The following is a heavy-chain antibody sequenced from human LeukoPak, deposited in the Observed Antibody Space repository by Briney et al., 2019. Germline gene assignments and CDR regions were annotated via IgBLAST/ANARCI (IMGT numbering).Heavy chain of an antibody. CDR1: GYTFTGYY. J-gene: IGHJ4*02. CDR2: INPNSGGT. Sequence: ASVKVSCKASGYTFTGYYMHWVRQAPGQGLEWMGWINPNSGGTNYAQKFQGRVTMTRDTSISTAYMELSRLRSDDTAVYYCARVSYDSSGYYGYWGQGTLVTVSS. CDR3: ARVSYDSSGYYGY. D-gene: IGHD3-22*01. V-gene: IGHV1-2*02.